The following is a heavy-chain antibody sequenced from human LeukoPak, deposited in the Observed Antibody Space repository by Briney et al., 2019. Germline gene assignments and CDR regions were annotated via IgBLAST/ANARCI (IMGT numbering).Heavy chain of an antibody. J-gene: IGHJ3*02. CDR3: ARGGVRGRLDAFDI. Sequence: PSETLSLTCAVYGGSFSGYYWSWIRQPPGKGLEWIGEINHSGSTNYNPSLKSRVTISVDTSKNQFSLKLSSVTAADTAVYYCARGGVRGRLDAFDIWGQGTMVTVSS. CDR1: GGSFSGYY. CDR2: INHSGST. V-gene: IGHV4-34*01. D-gene: IGHD3-10*01.